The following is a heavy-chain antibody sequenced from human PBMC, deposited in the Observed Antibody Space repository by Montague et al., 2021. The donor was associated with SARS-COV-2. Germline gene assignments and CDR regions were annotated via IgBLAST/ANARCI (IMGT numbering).Heavy chain of an antibody. CDR2: VYYSGCT. V-gene: IGHV4-39*01. D-gene: IGHD4-17*01. CDR1: GDSVSSSDHY. Sequence: SETLSLTCTVSGDSVSSSDHYWGWIRQPPGKGLEWLGIVYYSGCTYHNPSVKGRVTISIDASKNQFSLKLNSLTATDTAIYHCARRRLREDYFDFWGQGTLLTVSS. CDR3: ARRRLREDYFDF. J-gene: IGHJ4*02.